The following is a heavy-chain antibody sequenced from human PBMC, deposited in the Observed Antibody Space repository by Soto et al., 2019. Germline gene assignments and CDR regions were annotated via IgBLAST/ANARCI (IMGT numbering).Heavy chain of an antibody. D-gene: IGHD1-7*01. Sequence: QVQLQQWGAGLLEPSETLSLTCAVYGGSVSGYYCTWIRQPPGKGLEWIGEISPGGSTNYNPSLKSRVTMSIDTSKNQISLKLSSVTAADTAVYYCARGRGGLHRTAELHSWGQGTLVTVSS. CDR1: GGSVSGYY. CDR3: ARGRGGLHRTAELHS. V-gene: IGHV4-34*01. CDR2: ISPGGST. J-gene: IGHJ4*02.